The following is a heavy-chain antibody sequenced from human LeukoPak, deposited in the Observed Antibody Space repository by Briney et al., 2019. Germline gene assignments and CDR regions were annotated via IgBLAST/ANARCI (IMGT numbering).Heavy chain of an antibody. CDR3: TPGGKDYVH. Sequence: PGGSLRLSCAASGFSFSNTWMNWVRLAPGKGLEWVGRVKSKSDGGTAEYAAPVKGRFTISRDDSKNTLYVQMSSLEIEDTALYYCTPGGKDYVHWGQGTLVTVSS. D-gene: IGHD4-17*01. CDR1: GFSFSNTW. J-gene: IGHJ4*02. V-gene: IGHV3-15*07. CDR2: VKSKSDGGTA.